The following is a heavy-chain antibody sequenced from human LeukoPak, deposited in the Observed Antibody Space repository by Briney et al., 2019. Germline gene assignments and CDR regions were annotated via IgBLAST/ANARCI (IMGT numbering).Heavy chain of an antibody. CDR1: GFTFSNYD. CDR2: ISLDGSKK. J-gene: IGHJ4*02. D-gene: IGHD1-26*01. CDR3: ARYSGIIKTFDY. Sequence: GRSLRLSCTASGFTFSNYDMHWVRQAPGKGLEWVALISLDGSKKYFADCVKGRFTVSRDNSKNTLYLQMNSLGAEDTARYYCARYSGIIKTFDYWGQGTLVTVSS. V-gene: IGHV3-30*03.